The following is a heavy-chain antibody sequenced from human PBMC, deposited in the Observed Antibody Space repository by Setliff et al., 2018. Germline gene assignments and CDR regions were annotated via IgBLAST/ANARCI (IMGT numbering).Heavy chain of an antibody. J-gene: IGHJ4*02. CDR1: GASLSSGTYY. CDR3: ARTGTYRYFDY. V-gene: IGHV4-39*01. D-gene: IGHD1-1*01. Sequence: SETLSLTCTVSGASLSSGTYYWGRIRQPPGKGLEWIGRIYYRGTTYSNASLASRLTISVDTAKNQFSLKLTSVTAADTAVYYCARTGTYRYFDYWGQGTRVTVSS. CDR2: IYYRGTT.